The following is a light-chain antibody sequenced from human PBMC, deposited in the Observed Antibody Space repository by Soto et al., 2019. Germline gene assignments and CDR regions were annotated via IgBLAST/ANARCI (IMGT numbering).Light chain of an antibody. Sequence: DIRMTQSPSSLSAFVGDRVTITCQASQDINIYLNWYQQKPGKAPKLLIYDASNLATGVPSKFSGSGSETEFTFSISSLQPEDVATYYCQQYGNLPLTFGGGTTVEIK. J-gene: IGKJ4*01. CDR3: QQYGNLPLT. V-gene: IGKV1-33*01. CDR2: DAS. CDR1: QDINIY.